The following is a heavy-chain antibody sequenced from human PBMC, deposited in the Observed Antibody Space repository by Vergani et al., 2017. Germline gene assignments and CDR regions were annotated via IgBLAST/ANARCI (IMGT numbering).Heavy chain of an antibody. V-gene: IGHV1-24*01. CDR3: AIVNDYYDSSGNYGYY. D-gene: IGHD3-22*01. Sequence: VKKGREMSKTGASVKVSCQDSGCSLTELTIHWVRQAPGKGLEWMGGFDPEHGEVTFAHPIQGRVTLTEDRSTDTAYMELSSLRPEDTARYYCAIVNDYYDSSGNYGYYWVQGTLDTGSS. CDR2: FDPEHGEV. CDR1: GCSLTELT. J-gene: IGHJ4*02.